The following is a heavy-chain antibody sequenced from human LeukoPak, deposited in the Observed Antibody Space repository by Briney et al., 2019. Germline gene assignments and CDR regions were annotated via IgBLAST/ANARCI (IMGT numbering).Heavy chain of an antibody. J-gene: IGHJ6*02. CDR1: GASISSYY. V-gene: IGHV4-4*07. D-gene: IGHD1-20*01. Sequence: SETLSLTCTVSGASISSYYWSWIRQPAGKGLEWIGRIYSSGSSIYNPSLRSRVTMSVDTSNNQFSLKLRSVTPEDTAVYYCAREKGPYNWNDPPGYYGMDVWGQGTTVTVSS. CDR3: AREKGPYNWNDPPGYYGMDV. CDR2: IYSSGSS.